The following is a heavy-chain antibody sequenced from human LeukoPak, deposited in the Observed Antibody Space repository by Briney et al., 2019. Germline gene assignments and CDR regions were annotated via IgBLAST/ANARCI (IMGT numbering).Heavy chain of an antibody. CDR1: GGSFKGYY. J-gene: IGHJ4*02. D-gene: IGHD3-16*02. CDR3: ARGRYSRDYVWGSYRFVY. Sequence: SETLSLTCAVHGGSFKGYYWNWIRQPPRKGLEWIGEINHSGSTNYNPSLKSRVTISVDTSKNQFSLMLSSVTAADTAVYYCARGRYSRDYVWGSYRFVYWGQGTLVTVSS. CDR2: INHSGST. V-gene: IGHV4-34*01.